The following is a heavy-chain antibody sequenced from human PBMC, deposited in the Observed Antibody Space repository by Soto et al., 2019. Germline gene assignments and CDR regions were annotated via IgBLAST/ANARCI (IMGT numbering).Heavy chain of an antibody. D-gene: IGHD2-15*01. Sequence: SETLSLTYTVSGGSISSYYWSWIRQPPGRGLEWIGYIYYSGNTNYNPSLKSRVIISVDTSKNQFSLKLSSVTAADTAVYYCARRYGAAFDYWGQGTLVTVSS. V-gene: IGHV4-59*01. CDR2: IYYSGNT. CDR3: ARRYGAAFDY. CDR1: GGSISSYY. J-gene: IGHJ4*02.